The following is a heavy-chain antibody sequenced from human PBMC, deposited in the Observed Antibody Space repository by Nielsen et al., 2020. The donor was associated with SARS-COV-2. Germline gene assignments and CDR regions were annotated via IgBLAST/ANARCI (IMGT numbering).Heavy chain of an antibody. J-gene: IGHJ6*02. Sequence: PGKGLEWIGSIYYSDSTYYNPSLKSRGTISVDTSKNQSPLKQSSVTAADTAVYYCARNSGWYPNVNKYYYYGMDVWGQGTTVTVSS. CDR3: ARNSGWYPNVNKYYYYGMDV. V-gene: IGHV4-39*01. CDR2: IYYSDST. D-gene: IGHD6-19*01.